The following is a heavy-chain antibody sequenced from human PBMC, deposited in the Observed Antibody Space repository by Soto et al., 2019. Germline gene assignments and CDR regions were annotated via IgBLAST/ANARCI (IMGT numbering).Heavy chain of an antibody. CDR3: ARRGKEFTRSFWFDP. CDR2: IYPDDSDT. V-gene: IGHV5-51*01. CDR1: GYTFTNYW. J-gene: IGHJ5*02. Sequence: GESLKISCKGSGYTFTNYWIGWVRQMPGKGLEWIGIIYPDDSDTRYSPSFQGQVTISVDKSISTAYLQWSSLKASDTAIYYCARRGKEFTRSFWFDPWGQGTLVTVSS. D-gene: IGHD2-2*01.